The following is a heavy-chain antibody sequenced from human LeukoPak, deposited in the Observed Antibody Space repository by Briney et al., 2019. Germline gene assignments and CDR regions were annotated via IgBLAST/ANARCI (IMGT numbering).Heavy chain of an antibody. CDR1: DGSITNND. J-gene: IGHJ4*02. D-gene: IGHD2-2*01. Sequence: SETLSLTCTVSDGSITNNDWSWVRQTPGKGLEFIGYVHYSGTTNYNPSLRSRVTISIDTSRKHFFLKLKSVTAADTAVYYCARDSTALSSTAVYDYWGQGTLVTVSS. V-gene: IGHV4-59*01. CDR3: ARDSTALSSTAVYDY. CDR2: VHYSGTT.